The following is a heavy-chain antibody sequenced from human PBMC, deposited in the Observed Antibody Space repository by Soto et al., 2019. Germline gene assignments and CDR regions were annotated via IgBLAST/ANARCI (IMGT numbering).Heavy chain of an antibody. D-gene: IGHD1-20*01. Sequence: EAQLLESGGGLVQPGGSLRLSCAASGFTFRRFAMSWVRQFPGKGPEWVSSISGRGGSSYLADSVKGRFTVSRDNSESTLSLEMTGLRAEDTGLYYCARALSLADSRTYYYGMDVWGQGTTVIVSS. J-gene: IGHJ6*02. CDR2: ISGRGGSS. V-gene: IGHV3-23*01. CDR1: GFTFRRFA. CDR3: ARALSLADSRTYYYGMDV.